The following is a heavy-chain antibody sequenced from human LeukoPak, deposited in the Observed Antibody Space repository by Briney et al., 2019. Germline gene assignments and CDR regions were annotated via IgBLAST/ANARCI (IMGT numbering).Heavy chain of an antibody. V-gene: IGHV3-21*01. CDR2: ISSSSSYI. D-gene: IGHD3-10*01. J-gene: IGHJ5*02. CDR3: ARAGYGSGSYYSSIVNWFDP. CDR1: GFTFSSYG. Sequence: PGGSLRLSCAASGFTFSSYGMSWVRQAPGKGLEWVSSISSSSSYIYYADSVKGRFTISRDNAKNSPYLQMNSLRAEDTAVYYCARAGYGSGSYYSSIVNWFDPWGQGTLVTVSS.